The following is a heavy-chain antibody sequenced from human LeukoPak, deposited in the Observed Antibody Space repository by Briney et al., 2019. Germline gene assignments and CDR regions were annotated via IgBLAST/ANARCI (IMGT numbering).Heavy chain of an antibody. V-gene: IGHV3-23*01. D-gene: IGHD1-20*01. CDR2: ISGGGDTT. CDR3: ARSKYNWNAQIPVY. CDR1: GFYFSTYV. J-gene: IGHJ4*02. Sequence: GGSPRLSCAASGFYFSTYVMGWVRQAPGKGLEWVAGISGGGDTTFYADSVQGRFTISRDNSKNTLYLQMGSLRAEDMAVYYCARSKYNWNAQIPVYWGQGTLVTVSS.